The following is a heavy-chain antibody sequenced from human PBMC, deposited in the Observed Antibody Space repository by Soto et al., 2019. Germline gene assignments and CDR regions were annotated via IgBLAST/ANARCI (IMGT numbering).Heavy chain of an antibody. CDR2: INHTGHT. J-gene: IGHJ4*02. CDR1: GGSFNDYY. V-gene: IGHV4-34*01. Sequence: QVQLQQWGAGLLKPSETLSLTCAVYGGSFNDYYWSWIRQPPGKGLEWIGEINHTGHTNYNPSLKSRVTISVDTSKNQFSLKLSSVTAADTAVYYCARSGQLFDYWGQGILVTSPQ. CDR3: ARSGQLFDY. D-gene: IGHD2-2*01.